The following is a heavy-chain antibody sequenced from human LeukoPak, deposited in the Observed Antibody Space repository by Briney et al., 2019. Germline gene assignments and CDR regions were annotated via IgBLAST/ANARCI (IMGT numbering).Heavy chain of an antibody. CDR1: GFTFSNAW. D-gene: IGHD2-2*01. V-gene: IGHV3-15*01. J-gene: IGHJ4*02. CDR3: TTDRDIVVVPAAAPSYYFDY. Sequence: PGGSLRLSCAASGFTFSNAWMSWVRQAPGKGLEWVGRIKSKTVGGTTDYAAPVKGRFTISRDDSKNTLYLQMNSLKTEDTAVYYCTTDRDIVVVPAAAPSYYFDYWGQGTLVTVSS. CDR2: IKSKTVGGTT.